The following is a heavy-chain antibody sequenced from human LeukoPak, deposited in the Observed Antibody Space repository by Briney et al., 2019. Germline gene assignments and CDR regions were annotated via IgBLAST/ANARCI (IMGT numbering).Heavy chain of an antibody. CDR2: ISNGGTNT. V-gene: IGHV3-23*01. CDR1: GFTFSNYG. CDR3: AKDFVYGSRFPRPLDY. Sequence: PGGSLRLSCAASGFTFSNYGMTWVRQDPGRGLEWVSGISNGGTNTYYTDSVKGRFTISRDNSRNTLYLQMNSLRADDTARYYCAKDFVYGSRFPRPLDYWGQGTLVTVSS. D-gene: IGHD3-3*01. J-gene: IGHJ4*02.